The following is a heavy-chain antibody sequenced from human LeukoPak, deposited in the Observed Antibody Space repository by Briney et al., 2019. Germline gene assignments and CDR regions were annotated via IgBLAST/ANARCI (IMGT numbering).Heavy chain of an antibody. CDR2: FDPEDGET. CDR3: ARSSYYGSGSQYKGGKNWFDP. V-gene: IGHV1-24*01. Sequence: ASVKVSCKVSGYTLTELSMHWVRQAPGKGLEWMGGFDPEDGETIYAQKFQGRVTITTDESTSTAYMELSSLRSEDTAVYYCARSSYYGSGSQYKGGKNWFDPWGQGTLVTVSS. J-gene: IGHJ5*02. D-gene: IGHD3-10*01. CDR1: GYTLTELS.